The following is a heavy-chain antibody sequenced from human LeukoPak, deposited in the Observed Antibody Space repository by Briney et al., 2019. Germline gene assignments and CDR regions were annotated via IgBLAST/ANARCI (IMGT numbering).Heavy chain of an antibody. J-gene: IGHJ4*02. CDR3: AKDLNCGGDSYSAY. CDR2: ISYDGSNK. Sequence: PGVSLRLSCAASRFTFSSYGMHCVRQAPGKGRVGVAVISYDGSNKYYADSVKSRFTISRDNSKNTLYLEMNTLRAEDTAVYYCAKDLNCGGDSYSAYWGQGTLVTVPS. D-gene: IGHD2-21*02. V-gene: IGHV3-30*18. CDR1: RFTFSSYG.